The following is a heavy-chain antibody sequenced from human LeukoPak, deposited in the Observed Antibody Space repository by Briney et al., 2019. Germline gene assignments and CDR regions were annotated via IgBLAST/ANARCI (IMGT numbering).Heavy chain of an antibody. CDR1: GGSISNYY. V-gene: IGHV4-59*08. Sequence: SSETLSLTCTVSGGSISNYYWSWIRQPPGKGLEWIGYIHSSGSTNYNPSLKSRVTISVDTSKNQFSLKLSSVTAADTAVYYCARVPLSDIVVVPAAGSDAFDIWGQGTMVTVSS. CDR3: ARVPLSDIVVVPAAGSDAFDI. CDR2: IHSSGST. D-gene: IGHD2-2*01. J-gene: IGHJ3*02.